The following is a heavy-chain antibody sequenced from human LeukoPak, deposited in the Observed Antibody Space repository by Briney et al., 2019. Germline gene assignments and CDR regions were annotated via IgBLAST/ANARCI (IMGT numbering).Heavy chain of an antibody. CDR3: ARANYCFDY. D-gene: IGHD5-24*01. CDR2: ISRSATTI. V-gene: IGHV3-48*03. Sequence: GGSLRLSCAASGFTFTSYERFWVRQAPGKGLEWVSFISRSATTIYYTDSVKGRFTISRDNAKNSLYLQMNSLRDEDSAVYYCARANYCFDYWGQGTLVTVSS. CDR1: GFTFTSYE. J-gene: IGHJ4*02.